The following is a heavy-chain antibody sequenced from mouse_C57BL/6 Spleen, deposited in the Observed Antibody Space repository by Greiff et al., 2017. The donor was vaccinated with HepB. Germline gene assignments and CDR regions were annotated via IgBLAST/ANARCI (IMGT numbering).Heavy chain of an antibody. J-gene: IGHJ1*03. CDR2: IWSGGST. Sequence: VQLQQSGPGLVQPSPSLSITCTVSGFSLTSYGVHWVRQSPGKGLEWLGVIWSGGSTDYNAAFISRLSISKDNSKSQVFFNMTSLQAGDTSIYYCARNLGYFDVWGTGTTVTVSS. CDR1: GFSLTSYG. CDR3: ARNLGYFDV. V-gene: IGHV2-2*01.